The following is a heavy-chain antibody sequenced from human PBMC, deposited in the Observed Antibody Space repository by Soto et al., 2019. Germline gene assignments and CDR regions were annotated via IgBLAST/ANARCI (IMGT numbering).Heavy chain of an antibody. Sequence: GGSLRLSCAASGFTFSSYAMHWVRQAPGKGLEWVAVISYDGSNKYYADSVKGRFTISRDNSKNTLYLQMNSLRAEDAAVYYCAKVQAYDYVWGTYYYFDYWGQGTLVTVSS. CDR3: AKVQAYDYVWGTYYYFDY. D-gene: IGHD3-16*01. CDR2: ISYDGSNK. J-gene: IGHJ4*02. V-gene: IGHV3-30-3*01. CDR1: GFTFSSYA.